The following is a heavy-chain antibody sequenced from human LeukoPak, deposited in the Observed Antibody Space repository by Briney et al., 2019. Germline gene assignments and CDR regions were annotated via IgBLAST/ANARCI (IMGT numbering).Heavy chain of an antibody. D-gene: IGHD3-22*01. CDR3: ARGADSSGYYSIFYFDY. J-gene: IGHJ4*02. CDR2: IYYSGST. CDR1: GGSISSYY. Sequence: SATLSLTCTVSGGSISSYYWNWIRQPPGKGMEWIGYIYYSGSTNYNPSLKIRVTISVDTSKNQYSLKLSSVTAADTAVYYCARGADSSGYYSIFYFDYWGQGTLVTVSS. V-gene: IGHV4-59*01.